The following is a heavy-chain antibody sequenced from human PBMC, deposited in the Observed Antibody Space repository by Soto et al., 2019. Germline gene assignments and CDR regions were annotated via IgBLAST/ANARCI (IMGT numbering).Heavy chain of an antibody. V-gene: IGHV3-23*01. CDR1: GFTFINTS. CDR2: ITGKGDNT. CDR3: AKRDGYFEY. Sequence: EVQVLQSGGGLVPPGGSLRLSCAGSGFTFINTSMSWVRQAPGQGLEWVSAITGKGDNTYYADSVKGRFTISRDNSKSTLYLQMNSLRAEDTAVYYCAKRDGYFEYWGQGTLVTVSS. J-gene: IGHJ4*02.